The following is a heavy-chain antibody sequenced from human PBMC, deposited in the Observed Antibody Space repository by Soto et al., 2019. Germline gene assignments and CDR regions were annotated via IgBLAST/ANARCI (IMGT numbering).Heavy chain of an antibody. D-gene: IGHD3-16*02. CDR2: VNPTGGSP. J-gene: IGHJ4*02. CDR3: SRDLSPY. V-gene: IGHV1-46*03. CDR1: GYDFTRYF. Sequence: ASVKVSCKTSGYDFTRYFIHWVRQAPGQGLDWMVKVNPTGGSPTFGQKFQGRVAVTTDTSTSTVYMELSSLRSDDTAVYYCSRDLSPYWGQGTLVTVSS.